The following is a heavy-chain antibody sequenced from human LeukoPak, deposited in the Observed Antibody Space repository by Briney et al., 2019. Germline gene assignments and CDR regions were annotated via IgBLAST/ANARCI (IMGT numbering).Heavy chain of an antibody. Sequence: PGGSLRLSCVASRLTFRNYGFHWVRQAPGKGREWVALIYSGGGTTKYYAESVKDRFTITRDDSKDTVYLQMNSLSGEDTAVYYCVVILVPGGVWHFDLWGRGTLVTVSS. CDR3: VVILVPGGVWHFDL. D-gene: IGHD2-2*01. CDR1: RLTFRNYG. CDR2: IYSGGGTTK. V-gene: IGHV3-33*03. J-gene: IGHJ2*01.